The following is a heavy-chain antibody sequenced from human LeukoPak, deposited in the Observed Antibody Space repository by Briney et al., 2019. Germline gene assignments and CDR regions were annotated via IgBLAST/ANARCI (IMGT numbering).Heavy chain of an antibody. V-gene: IGHV4-39*01. CDR1: GGSISSSSYY. CDR3: ARRMGDSSGYYYFDY. J-gene: IGHJ4*02. Sequence: SETLSPTCTVSGGSISSSSYYWGWVRQPPGKGLEWIGNIYYSGSTYYNPSLKSRVTISVDTSKNQFSLKLSSVTAADTAVYYCARRMGDSSGYYYFDYWGQGTLVTVSS. D-gene: IGHD3-22*01. CDR2: IYYSGST.